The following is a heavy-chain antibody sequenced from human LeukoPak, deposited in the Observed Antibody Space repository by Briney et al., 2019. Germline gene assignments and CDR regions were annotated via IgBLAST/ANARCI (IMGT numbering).Heavy chain of an antibody. V-gene: IGHV5-51*01. CDR2: IYPGDSDT. Sequence: GESLKICCKGSGYSLTSYWIGWVRQMPGKGLEWMGIIYPGDSDTRYSPSFQGQVTISADKSISTAYLQWSSLKASDTAMYYCARRRQLGYNWFDPWGQGTLVTVSS. CDR3: ARRRQLGYNWFDP. D-gene: IGHD6-6*01. CDR1: GYSLTSYW. J-gene: IGHJ5*02.